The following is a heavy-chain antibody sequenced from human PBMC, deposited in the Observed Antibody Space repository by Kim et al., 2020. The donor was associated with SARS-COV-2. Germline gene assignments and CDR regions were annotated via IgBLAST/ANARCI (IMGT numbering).Heavy chain of an antibody. Sequence: YAQKVQGRVTMNRNTSRSTAYMELSSLRSEDTAVYYCARGMTTVTTPHWGQGTLVTVSS. CDR3: ARGMTTVTTPH. V-gene: IGHV1-8*01. D-gene: IGHD4-17*01. J-gene: IGHJ4*02.